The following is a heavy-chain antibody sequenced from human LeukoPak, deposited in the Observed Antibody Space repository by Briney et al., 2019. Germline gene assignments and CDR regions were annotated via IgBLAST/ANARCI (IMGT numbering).Heavy chain of an antibody. J-gene: IGHJ4*02. D-gene: IGHD6-19*01. CDR2: INPNSGGT. CDR3: ARDFGGQWLFPFDY. CDR1: GYTFTGYY. V-gene: IGHV1-2*02. Sequence: GASVKVSCKASGYTFTGYYMHWVRQAPGQGLEWMGWINPNSGGTNYAQKFQGRVTMTRDTSISTAYMELSRLRSDDTAVYYCARDFGGQWLFPFDYWGQGTLATVSS.